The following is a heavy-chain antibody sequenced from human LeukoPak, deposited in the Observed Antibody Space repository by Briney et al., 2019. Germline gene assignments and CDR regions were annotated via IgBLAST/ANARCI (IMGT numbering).Heavy chain of an antibody. Sequence: ASVKVSCKASGYTFTGYYMHWVRQAPGQGLEWMGWINPNSGGTSYAQKFQGRVTMTRDTSISTAYMELRSLRSDDTAVYYCARDRAYYYDSSGYHHDAFDIWGQGTLVTVSS. V-gene: IGHV1-2*02. CDR1: GYTFTGYY. J-gene: IGHJ3*02. CDR3: ARDRAYYYDSSGYHHDAFDI. CDR2: INPNSGGT. D-gene: IGHD3-22*01.